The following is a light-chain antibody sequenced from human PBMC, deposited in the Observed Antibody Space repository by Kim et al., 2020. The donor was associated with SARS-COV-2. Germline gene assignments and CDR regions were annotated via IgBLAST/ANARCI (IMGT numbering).Light chain of an antibody. CDR3: QQYNNWPLT. CDR1: QSVSSN. Sequence: SVSPGERATLSGRASQSVSSNLAWYQQKPGQAPRLLIYGASTRATGIPARFSGSGSGTEFTLTISSLQSEDFAVYYCQQYNNWPLTFGGGTKVDIK. CDR2: GAS. V-gene: IGKV3-15*01. J-gene: IGKJ4*01.